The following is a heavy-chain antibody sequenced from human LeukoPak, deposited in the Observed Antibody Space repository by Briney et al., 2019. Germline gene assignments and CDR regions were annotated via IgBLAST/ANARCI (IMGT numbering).Heavy chain of an antibody. Sequence: ASVKVSCKASGYTFTGYYMHWVRQAPGQGLEWMGWINPNSGGTNYAQKFQGRVTITRDTSISTAYLELSRLTSDDTAVYYCARDFGGASPQIAYWGQGTLVTVSS. CDR1: GYTFTGYY. CDR3: ARDFGGASPQIAY. J-gene: IGHJ4*02. CDR2: INPNSGGT. D-gene: IGHD1-26*01. V-gene: IGHV1-2*02.